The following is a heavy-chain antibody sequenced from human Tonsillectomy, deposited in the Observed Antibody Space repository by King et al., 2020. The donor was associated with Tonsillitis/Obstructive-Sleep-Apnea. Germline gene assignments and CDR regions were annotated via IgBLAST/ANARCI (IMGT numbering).Heavy chain of an antibody. CDR2: MSGRGGST. CDR3: AKPGELLRADAFDI. V-gene: IGHV3-23*04. Sequence: EVQLVESGGGLVQPGGSLRLSFAASGFTFCSYVMSWVRQAPGGGRVWVSVMSGRGGSTYYGDSVKGRFTSSSDNSKNTLYLQMNSLRAEDTAVYYCAKPGELLRADAFDIWGQGTMVTVSS. J-gene: IGHJ3*02. CDR1: GFTFCSYV. D-gene: IGHD1-26*01.